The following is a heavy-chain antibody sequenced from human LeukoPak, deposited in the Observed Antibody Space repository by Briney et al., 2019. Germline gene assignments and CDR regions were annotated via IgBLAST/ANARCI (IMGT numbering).Heavy chain of an antibody. J-gene: IGHJ6*03. D-gene: IGHD3-10*01. CDR3: AREGRSGSSWLNYYYYYYMDV. V-gene: IGHV1-18*01. Sequence: ASVKVSCKASGYTFTSYGISWVRQAPGQGLEWMGWISAYNGNTNYAQKLQGRVTTTTDTSTSTAYMELRSLRSDDTAVYYCAREGRSGSSWLNYYYYYYMDVWGKGTTVTVSS. CDR2: ISAYNGNT. CDR1: GYTFTSYG.